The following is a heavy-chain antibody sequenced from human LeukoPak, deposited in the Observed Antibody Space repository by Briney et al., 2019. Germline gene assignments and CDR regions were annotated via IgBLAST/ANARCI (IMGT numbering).Heavy chain of an antibody. D-gene: IGHD3-10*01. CDR3: ARDESYGSGSYFDY. V-gene: IGHV4-39*07. Sequence: SETLSLTCTVSGASISSSSHYWGWIRQPPGKGLERIGSIYYSGTTYNNPSLKSRVTISVDTSKNQFSLRLSSVTAADTAVYYCARDESYGSGSYFDYWGQGTLDTVSS. J-gene: IGHJ4*02. CDR1: GASISSSSHY. CDR2: IYYSGTT.